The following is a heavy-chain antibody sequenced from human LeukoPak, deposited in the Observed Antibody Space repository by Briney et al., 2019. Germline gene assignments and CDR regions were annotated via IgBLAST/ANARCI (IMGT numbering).Heavy chain of an antibody. V-gene: IGHV3-9*01. CDR3: ARGGQGFWSGYSYY. CDR2: ISWNSGTR. J-gene: IGHJ4*02. D-gene: IGHD3-3*01. CDR1: GFNFNNYA. Sequence: GGSLRLSCAGSGFNFNNYAMHWVRQAPGKGLEWLSDISWNSGTRGYADSVKGRFTISRDNAKNSMYLQMSSLRAEDTAVYYCARGGQGFWSGYSYYWGQGTLVTVSS.